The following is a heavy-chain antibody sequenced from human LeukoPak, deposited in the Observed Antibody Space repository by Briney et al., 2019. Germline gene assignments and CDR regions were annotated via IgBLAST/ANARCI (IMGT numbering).Heavy chain of an antibody. V-gene: IGHV1-8*01. D-gene: IGHD4-17*01. CDR1: GYTFTSYE. CDR2: MNPNSGNT. CDR3: ARRVSYGDFDY. Sequence: ASVKVSCKASGYTFTSYEVNWVRPATGQGLEWMGWMNPNSGNTGYAQKFQGRVTITRNTSISTAYMQLSSLRSEDTAVYYCARRVSYGDFDYWGQGTLVTVSS. J-gene: IGHJ4*02.